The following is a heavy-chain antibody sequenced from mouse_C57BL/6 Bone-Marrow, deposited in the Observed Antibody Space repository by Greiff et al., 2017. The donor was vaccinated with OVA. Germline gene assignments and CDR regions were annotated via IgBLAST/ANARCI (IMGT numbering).Heavy chain of an antibody. CDR3: ARWGTTVVATGDY. D-gene: IGHD1-1*01. CDR2: IDPNSGGT. Sequence: QVQLKQPGAELVKPGASVKLSCQASGYTFTSYWMHWVKQRPGRGLEWIGRIDPNSGGTKYTEKFKSKATLTVDKPSSTAYMQLSSLTSEDSAVYYCARWGTTVVATGDYWGQGTTLTVSS. CDR1: GYTFTSYW. V-gene: IGHV1-72*01. J-gene: IGHJ2*01.